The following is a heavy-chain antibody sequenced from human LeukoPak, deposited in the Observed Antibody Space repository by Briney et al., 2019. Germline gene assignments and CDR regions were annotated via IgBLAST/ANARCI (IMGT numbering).Heavy chain of an antibody. CDR1: GFTFSIYA. D-gene: IGHD3-3*01. CDR3: ARVQWTESGSFDY. J-gene: IGHJ4*02. Sequence: PGGSLRLSCAASGFTFSIYAMMWLRQAPGKGPEWVSFIRGSAGGTDYADSVRGRFTISRDNAKNSLYLQMNSLKAEDTAVYYCARVQWTESGSFDYWGQGTLVTVSS. CDR2: IRGSAGGT. V-gene: IGHV3-21*01.